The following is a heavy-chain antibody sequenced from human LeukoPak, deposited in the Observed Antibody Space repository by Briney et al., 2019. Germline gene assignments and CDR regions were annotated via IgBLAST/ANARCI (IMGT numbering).Heavy chain of an antibody. CDR2: IIPMIGIT. J-gene: IGHJ6*04. V-gene: IGHV1-69*10. CDR1: GGTFSASG. D-gene: IGHD1-7*01. Sequence: SVKVSCKASGGTFSASGITWVRQAPGQGLEWMGGIIPMIGITNYAQKFQGRVTITADKSTSTAYMELSSLTSEDTALYYCASGLSGTLRHMDVWGRGTTVIVSS. CDR3: ASGLSGTLRHMDV.